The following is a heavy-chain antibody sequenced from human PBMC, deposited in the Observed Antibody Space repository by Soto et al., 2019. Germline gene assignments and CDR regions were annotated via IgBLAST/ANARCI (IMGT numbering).Heavy chain of an antibody. J-gene: IGHJ4*02. CDR1: GGTFGRFS. Sequence: QVQMVQSGAEVKKPGSSVKVSCKTSGGTFGRFSISWVRQAPGQGLEWMGGTIPILSVTNYAQKFQGRVTIIVDETTRTAYMELSSLRSDDTAIYYCASNSQSCSGGSGYAYWCQGTLVTVSS. V-gene: IGHV1-69*01. CDR3: ASNSQSCSGGSGYAY. CDR2: TIPILSVT. D-gene: IGHD2-15*01.